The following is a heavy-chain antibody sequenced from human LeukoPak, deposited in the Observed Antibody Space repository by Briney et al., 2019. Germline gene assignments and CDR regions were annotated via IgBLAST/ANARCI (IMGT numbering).Heavy chain of an antibody. CDR3: AREFLNTGNLDY. V-gene: IGHV3-30-3*01. Sequence: GGSLRLSCAASGFTFSSYAMHWVRQAPGKGLEWVAVISYDGSNKYYADSVKGRFTISRDNSKNTLYLQMNSLRAEDTAVYYCAREFLNTGNLDYWGQGTLVTVSS. CDR1: GFTFSSYA. CDR2: ISYDGSNK. D-gene: IGHD1-26*01. J-gene: IGHJ4*02.